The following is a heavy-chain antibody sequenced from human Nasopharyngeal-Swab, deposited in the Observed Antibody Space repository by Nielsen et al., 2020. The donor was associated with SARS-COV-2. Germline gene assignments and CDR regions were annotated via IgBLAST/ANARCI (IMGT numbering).Heavy chain of an antibody. CDR3: ARSRRYYYGSGAVSDYYYGMDV. Sequence: GGSLRLSCAASGFTFSSYWMSWVRQAPGKGLEWVANIKQDGSEKYYVDSVKGRFTISRDNAKNPLYLQMNSLRAEDTAVYYCARSRRYYYGSGAVSDYYYGMDVWGQGTTVTVSS. CDR1: GFTFSSYW. J-gene: IGHJ6*02. D-gene: IGHD3-10*01. V-gene: IGHV3-7*01. CDR2: IKQDGSEK.